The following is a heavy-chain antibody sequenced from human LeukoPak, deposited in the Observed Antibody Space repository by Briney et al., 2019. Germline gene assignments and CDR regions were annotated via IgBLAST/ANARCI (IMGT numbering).Heavy chain of an antibody. V-gene: IGHV4-59*01. CDR1: GVYNSTSH. CDR2: LSYTGKT. Sequence: PTETLYLTCNVSGVYNSTSHWNWIRQRPGKGLEWIGCLSYTGKTDYNPSLKSRVSISLGSSNNHFSLKLTSVTAADTAVYYCSEGYFEPFDHWGQGILVTVSS. D-gene: IGHD2/OR15-2a*01. CDR3: SEGYFEPFDH. J-gene: IGHJ4*02.